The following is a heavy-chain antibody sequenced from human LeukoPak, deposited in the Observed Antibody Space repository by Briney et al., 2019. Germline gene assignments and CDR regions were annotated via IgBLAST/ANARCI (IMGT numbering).Heavy chain of an antibody. V-gene: IGHV3-7*03. Sequence: HPGGSLRLSCAASGFTFRNHQMNWVRQAPGKGLEWVAKIKEGGTEKHYADSVMGRFTISRDNAEDSLFLQMDSLRVEDTAVYYCARWLYNSGWSLDPWGQGTLVTVSS. CDR2: IKEGGTEK. CDR1: GFTFRNHQ. CDR3: ARWLYNSGWSLDP. D-gene: IGHD6-19*01. J-gene: IGHJ4*02.